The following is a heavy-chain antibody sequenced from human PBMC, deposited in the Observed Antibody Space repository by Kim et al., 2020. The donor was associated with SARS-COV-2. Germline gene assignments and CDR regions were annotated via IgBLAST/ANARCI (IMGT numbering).Heavy chain of an antibody. D-gene: IGHD5-12*01. J-gene: IGHJ4*02. V-gene: IGHV1-69*13. Sequence: SVKVSCKASGGTFSSYAISWVRQAPGQGLEWMGGIIPIFGTANYAQKFQGRVTITADESTSTAYMELSSLRSEDTAVYYCATWVDRDGYNYDFDYWGQGTLVTVSS. CDR3: ATWVDRDGYNYDFDY. CDR1: GGTFSSYA. CDR2: IIPIFGTA.